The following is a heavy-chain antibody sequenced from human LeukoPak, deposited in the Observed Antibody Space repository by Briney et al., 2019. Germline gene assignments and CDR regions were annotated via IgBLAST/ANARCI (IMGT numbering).Heavy chain of an antibody. CDR2: INTSGST. D-gene: IGHD6-13*01. Sequence: SGPTLVNPTQTLTLTCTFSGFSVSRGVAVGWIRQPPGKALEWIGRINTSGSTNYNPSLKSRVTMSVDTSKNQFSLKLSSVTAADTAVYYCARDLSGQLGYWYFDLWGRGTLVTVSS. J-gene: IGHJ2*01. CDR3: ARDLSGQLGYWYFDL. V-gene: IGHV4-61*02. CDR1: GFSVSRGVA.